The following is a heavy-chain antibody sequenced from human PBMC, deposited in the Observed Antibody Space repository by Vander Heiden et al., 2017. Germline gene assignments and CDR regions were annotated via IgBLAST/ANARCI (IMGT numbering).Heavy chain of an antibody. V-gene: IGHV1-69*01. Sequence: QVQLVKPGAEVKTPGSSVNVSCKASGCTFSSYAITRVRHAPGQGLEWMGGIIPSFGTANYAKKYQGRVTITADESTSTAYMELSSLRSEDTAVYYCVYYYGSGSYRGWFDPWGQGTLVTVSS. D-gene: IGHD3-10*01. CDR2: IIPSFGTA. J-gene: IGHJ5*02. CDR1: GCTFSSYA. CDR3: VYYYGSGSYRGWFDP.